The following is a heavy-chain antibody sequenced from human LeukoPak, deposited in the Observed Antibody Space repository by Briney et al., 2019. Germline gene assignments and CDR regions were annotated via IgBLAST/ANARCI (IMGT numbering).Heavy chain of an antibody. Sequence: PSETLSLTCSVSGYSISSGYYWSWIRQHPGKGLEWIGYIYYSGSTYYNPSLKSRVTISVDTSKNQFSLKLSSVTAADTAVYYCARLRGIDAFDIWGQGTMVTVSS. CDR3: ARLRGIDAFDI. CDR1: GYSISSGYY. J-gene: IGHJ3*02. V-gene: IGHV4-31*03. CDR2: IYYSGST. D-gene: IGHD3-10*01.